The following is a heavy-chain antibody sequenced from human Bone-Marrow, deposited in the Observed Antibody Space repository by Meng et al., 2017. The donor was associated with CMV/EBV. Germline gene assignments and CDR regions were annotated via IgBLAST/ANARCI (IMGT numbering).Heavy chain of an antibody. J-gene: IGHJ6*02. CDR1: GYTFTSYG. CDR2: ISAYNGNT. CDR3: ARELNSGRYFIPPYYYGMDV. V-gene: IGHV1-18*01. D-gene: IGHD6-19*01. Sequence: ASVKVSCKASGYTFTSYGISWVRQAPGQGLEWMGWISAYNGNTNYAQKLQGRVTMTTDTSTSTAYMELRSLRSDDTAVYYCARELNSGRYFIPPYYYGMDVWGQGTTVTVSS.